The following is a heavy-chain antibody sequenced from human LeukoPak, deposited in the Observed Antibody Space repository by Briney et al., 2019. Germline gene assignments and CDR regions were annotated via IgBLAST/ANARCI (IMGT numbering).Heavy chain of an antibody. Sequence: AGGSLRLSCAASGFTFSDYYMSWIRQAPGKGLEWISYINTSGDTIYYVDSVKGRFTISRDNAKNSLYLQMNSLRAEDTAVYYCAKTSPYRSSWFGGIDYWGQGTLVTISS. V-gene: IGHV3-11*01. CDR1: GFTFSDYY. D-gene: IGHD6-13*01. J-gene: IGHJ4*02. CDR2: INTSGDTI. CDR3: AKTSPYRSSWFGGIDY.